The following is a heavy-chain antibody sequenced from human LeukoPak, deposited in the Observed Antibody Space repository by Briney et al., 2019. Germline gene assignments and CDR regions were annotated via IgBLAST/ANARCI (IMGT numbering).Heavy chain of an antibody. V-gene: IGHV4-39*01. CDR3: ARLITMVRGVIDY. D-gene: IGHD3-10*01. CDR2: IYYSGST. J-gene: IGHJ4*02. Sequence: SETLSLTCTVSGGSISSSSYYWGWIRQPPGKGLEWIGSIYYSGSTYYNPSLKSRVTISVDTSKNQFSLKLSSVIAADTAVYYCARLITMVRGVIDYWGQGTLVTVSS. CDR1: GGSISSSSYY.